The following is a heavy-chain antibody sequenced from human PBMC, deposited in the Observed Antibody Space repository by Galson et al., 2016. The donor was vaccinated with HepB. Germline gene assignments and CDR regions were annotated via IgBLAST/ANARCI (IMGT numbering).Heavy chain of an antibody. CDR3: ARRAPDFWSGYYEH. J-gene: IGHJ1*01. Sequence: SETLSLTCSVSGVSGGSITSSGNYWAWIRQPPGKGLEWIGTIYQSGSTYYNPSLERRVTISADTSKNQFSLKLRSVTAADTAVYFCARRAPDFWSGYYEHWGQGILVTVSS. CDR2: IYQSGST. V-gene: IGHV4-39*01. CDR1: GVSGGSITSSGNY. D-gene: IGHD3-3*01.